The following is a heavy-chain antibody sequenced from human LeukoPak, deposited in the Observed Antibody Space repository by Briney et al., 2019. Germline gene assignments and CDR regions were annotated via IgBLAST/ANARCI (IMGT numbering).Heavy chain of an antibody. V-gene: IGHV4-61*02. CDR2: IYTSGST. D-gene: IGHD3-3*01. CDR3: ARDKRGDFWSGVFDI. CDR1: GGSISSGSYY. Sequence: SETLSLTCNVSGGSISSGSYYWSWIRQPAGKGLEWIGRIYTSGSTNYNPSLKSRVTISVDTSKNQFSLKLSSVTAADTAVYYCARDKRGDFWSGVFDIWGQGTMVTVSS. J-gene: IGHJ3*02.